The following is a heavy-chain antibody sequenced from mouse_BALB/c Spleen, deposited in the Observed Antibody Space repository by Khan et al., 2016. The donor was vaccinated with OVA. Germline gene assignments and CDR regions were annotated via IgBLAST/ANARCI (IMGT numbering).Heavy chain of an antibody. D-gene: IGHD4-1*01. Sequence: EVKLVESGGDLVKPGGSLKLSCAASGFTFSSYSMSWVRQTPDKRLEWVASISSGGDYTYYPDSVKGRFTISRDNAKNTLYLQLSDLKSEDTAMYYCAYHLTGSLAYWGQGTLVTVSA. CDR2: ISSGGDYT. V-gene: IGHV5-6*01. CDR1: GFTFSSYS. J-gene: IGHJ3*01. CDR3: AYHLTGSLAY.